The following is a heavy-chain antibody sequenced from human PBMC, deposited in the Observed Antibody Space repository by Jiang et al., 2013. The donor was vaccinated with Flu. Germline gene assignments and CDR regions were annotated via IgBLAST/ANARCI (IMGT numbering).Heavy chain of an antibody. CDR3: ARDHIGYSYGYMTYGMDV. Sequence: VQLLESGGGLVQPGGSLRLSCAASGFTVSSNYMSWVRQAPGKGLEWVSVIYSGGSTYYADSVKGRFTISRDNSKNTLYLQMNSLRAEDTAVYYCARDHIGYSYGYMTYGMDVWGQGTT. J-gene: IGHJ6*02. V-gene: IGHV3-66*01. D-gene: IGHD5-18*01. CDR2: IYSGGST. CDR1: GFTVSSNY.